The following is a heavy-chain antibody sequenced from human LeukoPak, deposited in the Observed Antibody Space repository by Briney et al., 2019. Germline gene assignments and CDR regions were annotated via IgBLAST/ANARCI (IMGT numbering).Heavy chain of an antibody. V-gene: IGHV4-61*02. D-gene: IGHD3-3*01. J-gene: IGHJ4*02. CDR3: ASSDFWSGYYTRFDY. CDR1: GGSISSGSYY. CDR2: IYTSGST. Sequence: SQTLSLTCTVSGGSISSGSYYWSWIRQPAGKGLEWLGRIYTSGSTNYNPSLKSRVTISVDTSKTQFSLKLSSVNAADTAVYYCASSDFWSGYYTRFDYWGQGTLVTVSS.